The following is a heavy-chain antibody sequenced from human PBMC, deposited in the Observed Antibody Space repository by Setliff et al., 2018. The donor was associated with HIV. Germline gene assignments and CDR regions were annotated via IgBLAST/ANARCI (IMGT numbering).Heavy chain of an antibody. CDR3: ARVFSSSWYGIDY. CDR1: EVSFTFRSFG. Sequence: GGSLSLSCAASEVSFTFRSFGMHWVRQAPGKGLEWMALISYDGSNIHYADSVKGRFTISRDDSKNTLYLQMNSLRTEDTALYYCARVFSSSWYGIDYWGQGTLVTVSS. CDR2: ISYDGSNI. J-gene: IGHJ4*02. V-gene: IGHV3-30*06. D-gene: IGHD6-13*01.